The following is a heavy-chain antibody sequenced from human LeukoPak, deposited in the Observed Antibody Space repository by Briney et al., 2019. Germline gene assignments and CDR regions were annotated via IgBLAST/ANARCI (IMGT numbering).Heavy chain of an antibody. J-gene: IGHJ4*02. CDR3: TRSGNYYDSRGYPKYYFDY. D-gene: IGHD3-22*01. CDR2: IRSKAYGGTT. CDR1: GFTFGDYA. V-gene: IGHV3-49*04. Sequence: GGSLRLSCTASGFTFGDYAMSWVRQAPGKGLEWVGFIRSKAYGGTTEYAASVKGRFTISRDDSKSIADLQMNSLKTEDTVVYYCTRSGNYYDSRGYPKYYFDYWGQGTLVTVSS.